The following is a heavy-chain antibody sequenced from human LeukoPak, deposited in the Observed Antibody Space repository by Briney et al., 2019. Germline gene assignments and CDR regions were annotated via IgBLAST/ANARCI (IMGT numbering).Heavy chain of an antibody. CDR2: INPNSGGT. J-gene: IGHJ3*02. CDR1: GYTFTSYG. CDR3: ARELGLVDI. Sequence: GASVKVSCKASGYTFTSYGISWVRQAPGQGLEWMGWINPNSGGTNYAQKFQGRVTMTRDTSISTAYMELSRLRSDDTAVYYCARELGLVDIWGQGTMVTVSS. V-gene: IGHV1-2*02.